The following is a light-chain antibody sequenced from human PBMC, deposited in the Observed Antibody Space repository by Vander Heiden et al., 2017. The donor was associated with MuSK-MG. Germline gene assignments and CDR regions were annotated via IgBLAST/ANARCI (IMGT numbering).Light chain of an antibody. CDR2: AAS. J-gene: IGKJ2*01. Sequence: DIQMTQSPSSLSASVGDRVTITCRASQSISSYLNWYQQKPGKAPKLLIYAASSLQSPVPSRFRGSGSGTDFTLTISRLQPEDFATYSCQQCESTPQTCGQGTKLEIK. CDR3: QQCESTPQT. V-gene: IGKV1-39*01. CDR1: QSISSY.